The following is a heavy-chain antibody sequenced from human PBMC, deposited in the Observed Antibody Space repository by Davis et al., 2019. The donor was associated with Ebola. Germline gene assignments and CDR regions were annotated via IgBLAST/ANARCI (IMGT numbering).Heavy chain of an antibody. CDR3: VRDSGISAANGFDI. CDR1: GFTFSSYW. D-gene: IGHD2-8*01. Sequence: GESLKISCAASGFTFSSYWMSWVRQAPGKGLEWVANINQDGSNKQYVDSVKGRFTISRDNAKNSLFLQLNSLRADDTAVYYCVRDSGISAANGFDIWGRGTMVTVSP. J-gene: IGHJ3*02. CDR2: INQDGSNK. V-gene: IGHV3-7*01.